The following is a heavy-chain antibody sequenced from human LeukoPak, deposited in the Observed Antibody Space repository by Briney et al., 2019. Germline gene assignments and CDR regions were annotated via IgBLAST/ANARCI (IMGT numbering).Heavy chain of an antibody. CDR3: ARVEKNAMIAYFDY. D-gene: IGHD3-22*01. CDR1: GFTFSSYW. V-gene: IGHV3-74*01. J-gene: IGHJ4*02. Sequence: GGSLRLSCAASGFTFSSYWMHWVCQAPGKGLVWVSRINSDGSSTSYADSVKGRFTISRDNAKNTLYLQMNSLRAEDTAVYYCARVEKNAMIAYFDYWGQGTLVTVSS. CDR2: INSDGSST.